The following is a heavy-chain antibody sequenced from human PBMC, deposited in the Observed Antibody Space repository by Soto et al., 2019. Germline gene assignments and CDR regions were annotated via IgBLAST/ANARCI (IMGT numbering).Heavy chain of an antibody. V-gene: IGHV5-10-1*01. CDR2: IDPSDSYT. CDR3: VPLIDHDAFDI. Sequence: GESLKISCKGSGYSFTSYWISWVRQMPGKGLEWMGRIDPSDSYTNYSPSFQGHATISADKSISTAYLQWSSLKASDTAMYYCVPLIDHDAFDIWGQGTMVTVSS. J-gene: IGHJ3*02. CDR1: GYSFTSYW.